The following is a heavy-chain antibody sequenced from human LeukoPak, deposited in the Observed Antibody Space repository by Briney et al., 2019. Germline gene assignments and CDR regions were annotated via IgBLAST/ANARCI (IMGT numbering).Heavy chain of an antibody. CDR2: ISAYNGNT. Sequence: ASVTVSCTASGYTFSSYGISWVRQAPGQGLEWMGWISAYNGNTNYAQKLQGRVTMTTDTSTSTAYMELRSLRSDDTAVYYCARGKSFGESGYWGQGTLVTVSS. D-gene: IGHD3-10*01. J-gene: IGHJ4*02. CDR1: GYTFSSYG. V-gene: IGHV1-18*01. CDR3: ARGKSFGESGY.